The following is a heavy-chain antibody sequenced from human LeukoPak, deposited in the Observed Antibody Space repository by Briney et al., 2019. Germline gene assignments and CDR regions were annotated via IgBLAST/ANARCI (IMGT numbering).Heavy chain of an antibody. CDR3: ARDARYNIDV. D-gene: IGHD3-9*01. J-gene: IGHJ6*02. CDR2: IISDGTSA. CDR1: GFTFSDYW. Sequence: GGSLRLSCAASGFTFSDYWMHWVRQAPGKGLVWVSRIISDGTSATYADFAKGRFTMSRDNAKNTLYLEMNSLRADDTAVYFCARDARYNIDVWGQGTTVTVSS. V-gene: IGHV3-74*01.